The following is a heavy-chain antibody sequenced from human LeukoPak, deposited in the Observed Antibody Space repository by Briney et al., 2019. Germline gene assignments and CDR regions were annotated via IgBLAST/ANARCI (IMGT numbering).Heavy chain of an antibody. Sequence: PGGSLRLSCAASGFTFSSYAMHWVRQAPGKGLEWVAVISYDGSNKYYADSVKGRFTISRDNSKNTLYLQMNGLRAEDTAVYYCATYRRGYHDSSESYYFDYWGQGTLVTVSS. J-gene: IGHJ4*02. CDR2: ISYDGSNK. CDR3: ATYRRGYHDSSESYYFDY. V-gene: IGHV3-30*04. D-gene: IGHD3-22*01. CDR1: GFTFSSYA.